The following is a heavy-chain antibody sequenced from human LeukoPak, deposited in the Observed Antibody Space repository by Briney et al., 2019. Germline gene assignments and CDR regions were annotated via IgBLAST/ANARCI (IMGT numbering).Heavy chain of an antibody. D-gene: IGHD3-3*01. V-gene: IGHV4-39*01. J-gene: IGHJ5*02. Sequence: SETLSLTCTVSGGSISSSSYYWGWIRQPPGKGQEWMGSIYYSGSTYYNPSLKSRVTISVDTSKNQFSLKLSSVTAADTAVYYCARQGYDFWSGYFSRYNWFDPWGQGTLVTVSS. CDR1: GGSISSSSYY. CDR3: ARQGYDFWSGYFSRYNWFDP. CDR2: IYYSGST.